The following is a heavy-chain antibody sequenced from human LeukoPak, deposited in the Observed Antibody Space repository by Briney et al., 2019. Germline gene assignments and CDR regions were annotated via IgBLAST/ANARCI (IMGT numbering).Heavy chain of an antibody. D-gene: IGHD2-2*01. Sequence: GASVKVSCKASGYTFTSYGISWVRQAPGQGLEWMGWISAYNGNTNYAQKLQGRVTMTRDTSTSTVYMELSSLRSEGTAVYYCARAEPAAIGDWFDPWGQGTLVTVSS. CDR1: GYTFTSYG. J-gene: IGHJ5*02. CDR2: ISAYNGNT. CDR3: ARAEPAAIGDWFDP. V-gene: IGHV1-18*01.